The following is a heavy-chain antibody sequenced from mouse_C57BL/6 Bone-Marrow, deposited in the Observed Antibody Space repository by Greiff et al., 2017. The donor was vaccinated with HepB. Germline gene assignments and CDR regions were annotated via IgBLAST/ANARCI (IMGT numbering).Heavy chain of an antibody. J-gene: IGHJ4*01. CDR1: GYSFSSYW. CDR3: ARYYYYGSSPARDY. D-gene: IGHD1-1*01. Sequence: VQLQQSGAELVKPGASVKISCKASGYSFSSYWMNWVTQRPGKGLEWIGQIYPGDGDTNYNGKFKGKATLTADKSSSTAYMQLSSLTSADSAVDFCARYYYYGSSPARDYWGQGTAVTVTA. V-gene: IGHV1-80*01. CDR2: IYPGDGDT.